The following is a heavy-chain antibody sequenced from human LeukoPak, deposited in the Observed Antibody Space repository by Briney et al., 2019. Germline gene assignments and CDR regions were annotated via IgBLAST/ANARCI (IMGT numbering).Heavy chain of an antibody. CDR1: GFTVNNNH. V-gene: IGHV3-53*01. J-gene: IGHJ4*02. Sequence: PGGSLRLSCAASGFTVNNNHMSWVRQAPGKGLEWVSVIYSGESTFYAGSVKGRFTISRDNSKNTLYLQMNSLRAEDTAIYYCAKDRPNYYDSSGHYYRRDGDYWGQGTLVTVSS. CDR3: AKDRPNYYDSSGHYYRRDGDY. CDR2: IYSGEST. D-gene: IGHD3-22*01.